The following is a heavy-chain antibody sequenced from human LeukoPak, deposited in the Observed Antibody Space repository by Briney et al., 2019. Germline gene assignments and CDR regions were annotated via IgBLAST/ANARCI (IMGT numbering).Heavy chain of an antibody. V-gene: IGHV1-46*03. CDR3: ANMVRGGDYYMDV. J-gene: IGHJ6*03. CDR2: INPSGGST. CDR1: GYTFTGYY. D-gene: IGHD3-10*01. Sequence: GASVKVSCKASGYTFTGYYMHWVRQAPGQGLEWMGIINPSGGSTSYAQKFQGRVTMTRDTSTSTVYMELSSLRSEDTAVYYCANMVRGGDYYMDVWGKGTTVTVSS.